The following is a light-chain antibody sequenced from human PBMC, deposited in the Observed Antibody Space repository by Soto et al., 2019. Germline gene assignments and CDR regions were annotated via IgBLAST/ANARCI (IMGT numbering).Light chain of an antibody. J-gene: IGKJ2*01. V-gene: IGKV3-11*01. CDR3: QQRSNWPRET. Sequence: EIVLTQSPATLSLSPGERATLSCRASQSVSSYLAWYQQKAGQAPRLLIYDASNRATGIPARFSGSGSGTDFTLTISSLEPADFAVYYWQQRSNWPRETFGQGTKLEIK. CDR1: QSVSSY. CDR2: DAS.